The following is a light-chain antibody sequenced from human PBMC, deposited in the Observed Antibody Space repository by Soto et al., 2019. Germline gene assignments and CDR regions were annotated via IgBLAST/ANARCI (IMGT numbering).Light chain of an antibody. CDR2: EVS. Sequence: QSALPQPASVSGSPRQSITISCTGTSSDVGGYNYVSWYQQHPGKAPKLMIYEVSNRPSGVSNRFSGSKSGNTASLTISGLQAEDEADYYCSSYTSSSTYVFGTGTKLTVL. V-gene: IGLV2-14*01. CDR3: SSYTSSSTYV. CDR1: SSDVGGYNY. J-gene: IGLJ1*01.